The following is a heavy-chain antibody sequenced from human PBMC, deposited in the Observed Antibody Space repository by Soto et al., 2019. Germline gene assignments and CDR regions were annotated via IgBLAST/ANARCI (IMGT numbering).Heavy chain of an antibody. CDR1: GFTFSSYA. V-gene: IGHV3-23*01. CDR3: AKDLSSLGWLALGAPFDS. J-gene: IGHJ4*02. CDR2: VSANGRNT. Sequence: GGSLRLSCAASGFTFSSYAMNWVRQSPGKGLEWASSVSANGRNTYYADSVNGRFTVSRDKSKNALFLQLDSLRVEDTAIYYCAKDLSSLGWLALGAPFDSWGPGTLVTVSS. D-gene: IGHD3-22*01.